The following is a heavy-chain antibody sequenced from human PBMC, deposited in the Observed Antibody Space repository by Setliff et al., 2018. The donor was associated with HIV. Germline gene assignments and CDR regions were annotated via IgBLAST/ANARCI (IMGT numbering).Heavy chain of an antibody. CDR2: ISANSIFK. V-gene: IGHV3-21*01. CDR3: ARVRLYNTALDY. CDR1: GFTVSGYY. Sequence: GGSLRLSCAASGFTVSGYYMAWVRRAPGKGLEWVSSISANSIFKYYADSVKGRFTLSRDTSKNTLFLQMNSLRPEDTAVYYCARVRLYNTALDYWGQGTLVTVSS. D-gene: IGHD3-3*01. J-gene: IGHJ4*02.